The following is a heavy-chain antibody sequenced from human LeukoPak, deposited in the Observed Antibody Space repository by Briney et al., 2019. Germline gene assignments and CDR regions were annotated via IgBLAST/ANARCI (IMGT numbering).Heavy chain of an antibody. J-gene: IGHJ3*02. CDR3: AQLELTTAGAFDI. Sequence: GESLKISCKGSGYSFTSYWIGWVRQMPGKGLEWMGIIYPGDSDTKYSPSFQGQVTISADKSISTAYLQWSSLKASDTAMYYCAQLELTTAGAFDIWGQGTMVTVSS. D-gene: IGHD3-3*01. CDR1: GYSFTSYW. V-gene: IGHV5-51*01. CDR2: IYPGDSDT.